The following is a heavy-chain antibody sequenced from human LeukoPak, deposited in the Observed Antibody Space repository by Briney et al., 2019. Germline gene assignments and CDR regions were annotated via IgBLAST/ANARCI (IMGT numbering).Heavy chain of an antibody. D-gene: IGHD1-1*01. Sequence: PGGSLRLSCAASGFTVRSTYMSWVRQAPGKGLEWVSLIYSDGSTYYADSVKGRFTISRDTSKNTLYLQMNSLRAEDTAEYYCSRDGRAVAATTGYWGQGTLVTVSS. J-gene: IGHJ4*02. CDR3: SRDGRAVAATTGY. V-gene: IGHV3-53*01. CDR1: GFTVRSTY. CDR2: IYSDGST.